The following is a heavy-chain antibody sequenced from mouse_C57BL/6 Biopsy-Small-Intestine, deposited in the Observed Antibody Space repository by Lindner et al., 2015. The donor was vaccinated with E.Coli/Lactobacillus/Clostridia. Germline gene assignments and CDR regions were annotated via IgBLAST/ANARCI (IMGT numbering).Heavy chain of an antibody. CDR3: ARGRWNYARDWFDS. D-gene: IGHD1-1*01. V-gene: IGHV1-84*02. CDR1: GYTFHRLL. CDR2: INPNSGDT. Sequence: SVKVSCKASGYTFHRLLYSLGATGPWTRLEWMGWINPNSGDTNYAQKFQGRVTMTRDTSISTAYMELSGLRSDGTAVYYCARGRWNYARDWFDSWGQGTLVTVSS. J-gene: IGHJ4*01.